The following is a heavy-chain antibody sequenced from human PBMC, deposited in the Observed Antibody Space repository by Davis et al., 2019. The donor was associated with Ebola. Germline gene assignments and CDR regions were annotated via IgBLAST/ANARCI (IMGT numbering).Heavy chain of an antibody. CDR1: GFVIGTYW. J-gene: IGHJ4*02. CDR2: ISPDGSAK. V-gene: IGHV3-7*01. D-gene: IGHD6-13*01. Sequence: PGGSLRLSCAASGFVIGTYWMNWVRQAPGKGLEWVGNISPDGSAKHYVDSVTGRFTISRDNAKNSLYLQMNSLRAEDTAVYFCAKEYSSSLYYFDYWGQGTLVTVSS. CDR3: AKEYSSSLYYFDY.